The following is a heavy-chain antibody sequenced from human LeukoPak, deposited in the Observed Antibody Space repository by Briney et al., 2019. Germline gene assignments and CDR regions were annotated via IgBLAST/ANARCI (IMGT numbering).Heavy chain of an antibody. V-gene: IGHV4-59*12. CDR3: ARGRGDITIFGQWFDP. Sequence: PSETLSLTCTVSGGSISSYYWSWIRQPPGKGLEWIGYIYYSGSTNYNPSLKSRVTISVDTSKNQFSLKLSSVTAADTAVYYCARGRGDITIFGQWFDPWGQGTLVTVSS. D-gene: IGHD3-3*01. J-gene: IGHJ5*02. CDR1: GGSISSYY. CDR2: IYYSGST.